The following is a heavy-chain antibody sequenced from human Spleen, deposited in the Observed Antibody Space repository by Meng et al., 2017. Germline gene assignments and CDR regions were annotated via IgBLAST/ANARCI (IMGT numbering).Heavy chain of an antibody. D-gene: IGHD6-25*01. V-gene: IGHV1-8*01. Sequence: ASVKVSCKASGYTFSSYDINWVRQATGQGLEWMGWMNPNSGKTGYAQKFQGRVTMTRDTSIMTAYMELSSLTSEDTAVYYCARDEDISAAGKLFGDYWGQGTLVTVSS. CDR3: ARDEDISAAGKLFGDY. J-gene: IGHJ4*02. CDR2: MNPNSGKT. CDR1: GYTFSSYD.